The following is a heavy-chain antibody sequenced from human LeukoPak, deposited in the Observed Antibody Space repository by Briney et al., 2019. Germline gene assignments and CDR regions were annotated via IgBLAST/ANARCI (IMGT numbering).Heavy chain of an antibody. J-gene: IGHJ4*02. CDR2: ISGSGGST. CDR1: GFTFSSYA. CDR3: AKRGLAAALFR. D-gene: IGHD6-13*01. Sequence: GGSLRLSCAASGFTFSSYAMSWVRQAPGKGLEWVSDISGSGGSTYYADSVKGRFTISRDNSKNTLYLQMNRLRAEDTAVYYCAKRGLAAALFRWGQGTLVTVSS. V-gene: IGHV3-23*01.